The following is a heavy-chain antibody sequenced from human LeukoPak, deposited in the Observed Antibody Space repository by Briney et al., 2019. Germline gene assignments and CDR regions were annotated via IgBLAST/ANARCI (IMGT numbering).Heavy chain of an antibody. Sequence: ASVKVSCKASGYTFTDYYIHWVRQAPGQGLEWMGWSSPNSGGTNYAQKFQGRVTMTRDTSTSTVYMELSSLRSEDTAVYYCARDSGGPGGYWGQGTLVTVSS. CDR3: ARDSGGPGGY. J-gene: IGHJ4*02. D-gene: IGHD2-15*01. V-gene: IGHV1-2*02. CDR1: GYTFTDYY. CDR2: SSPNSGGT.